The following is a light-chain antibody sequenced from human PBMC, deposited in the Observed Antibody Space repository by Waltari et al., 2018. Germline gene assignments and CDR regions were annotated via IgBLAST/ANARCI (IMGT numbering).Light chain of an antibody. CDR2: YDR. J-gene: IGLJ1*01. V-gene: IGLV3-21*04. CDR3: HVWHPHVDPGV. Sequence: SYVVTQPPSVSVVPGEMATITCGGDNIGTYSVHWYQQKAGQAPVLVIFYDRDRPSGIPDRFSGSNAGNTATLTISRVEAGDEARYYCHVWHPHVDPGVFGTGTEVTVL. CDR1: NIGTYS.